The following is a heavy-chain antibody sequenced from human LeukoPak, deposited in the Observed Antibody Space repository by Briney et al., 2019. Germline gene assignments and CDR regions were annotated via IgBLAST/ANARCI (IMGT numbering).Heavy chain of an antibody. CDR1: GGSISSGGYY. CDR2: IYYSGST. CDR3: ARSPTFGATIDAFDI. V-gene: IGHV4-31*03. J-gene: IGHJ3*02. D-gene: IGHD5-12*01. Sequence: PSQTLSGTCTVSGGSISSGGYYWSWIRQHPGKGLEWIGYIYYSGSTYYNPSLKSRVTISVDTSKNQFSLKLSSVTAADTAVYYCARSPTFGATIDAFDIWGQGTMVTVSS.